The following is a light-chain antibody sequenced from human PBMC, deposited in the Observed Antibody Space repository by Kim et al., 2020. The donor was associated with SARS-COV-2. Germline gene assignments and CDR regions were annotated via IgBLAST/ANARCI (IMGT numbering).Light chain of an antibody. J-gene: IGLJ3*02. CDR3: AAWDNSLSAWV. Sequence: ELTQPPSASGTPGQRVTISCSGSSSNIGNNYVYWQQQLPGTAPKLLIYRNNQRPSGVPDRLSGSKSGTTASLAISGLRSEDEADYYCAAWDNSLSAWVFGGGTQLTVL. CDR1: SSNIGNNY. V-gene: IGLV1-47*01. CDR2: RNN.